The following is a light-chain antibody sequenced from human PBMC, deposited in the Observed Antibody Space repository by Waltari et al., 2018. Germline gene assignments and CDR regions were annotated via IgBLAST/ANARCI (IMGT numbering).Light chain of an antibody. Sequence: SVLYSSNNNNYLTWYQQKPGQPPKLLIYWASTRESGVPDRFSGSVSGTDFTRTISSLQAEDVAVYYCQQYYSSPPTFGQGTKVEIK. J-gene: IGKJ1*01. V-gene: IGKV4-1*01. CDR1: SVLYSSNNNNY. CDR3: QQYYSSPPT. CDR2: WAS.